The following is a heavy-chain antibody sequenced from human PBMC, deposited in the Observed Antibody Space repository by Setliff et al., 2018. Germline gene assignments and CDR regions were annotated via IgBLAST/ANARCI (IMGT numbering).Heavy chain of an antibody. J-gene: IGHJ4*02. CDR2: ISPHTGGT. D-gene: IGHD5-18*01. Sequence: ASVKVSCKASGYIFTGYYMHWVRQAPGQGLEWMGRISPHTGGTNSAQKFQGRVTMTTDTSTSTAYMELRSLRSDDTAVYYCARVRLGLPMVDYWGQGTLVTVSS. V-gene: IGHV1-2*06. CDR3: ARVRLGLPMVDY. CDR1: GYIFTGYY.